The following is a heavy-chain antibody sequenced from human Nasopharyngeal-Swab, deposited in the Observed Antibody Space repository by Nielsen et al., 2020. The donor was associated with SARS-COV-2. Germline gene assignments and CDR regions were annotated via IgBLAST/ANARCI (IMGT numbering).Heavy chain of an antibody. V-gene: IGHV4-38-2*01. D-gene: IGHD6-19*01. CDR1: GYSISSGYY. CDR3: ARGAGYYYYYYMDV. Sequence: SETLSLTCAVSGYSISSGYYWCWIRQPPGKGLEWIGSIYHSGSTNYNPSLKSRVTISVDTSKNQFSLKLSSVTAADTAVYYCARGAGYYYYYYMDVWGKGTTVTVSS. J-gene: IGHJ6*03. CDR2: IYHSGST.